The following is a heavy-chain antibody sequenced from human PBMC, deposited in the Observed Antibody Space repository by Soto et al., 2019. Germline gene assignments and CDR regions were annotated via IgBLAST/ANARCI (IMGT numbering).Heavy chain of an antibody. V-gene: IGHV3-15*07. CDR3: TTYCGPEVRRLTRYELGLTIDSYFDY. J-gene: IGHJ4*02. CDR1: GFCFSNAL. CDR2: TNSKTDDGTT. Sequence: PGGSLALCCAASGFCFSNALLNFVRQAPSKVPQSVIRTNSKTDDGTTDYAAPVKGRFAISRDDSKNKLYLQMNSLKTEDTAVYYCTTYCGPEVRRLTRYELGLTIDSYFDYWGQGTLVTVSS. D-gene: IGHD1-1*01.